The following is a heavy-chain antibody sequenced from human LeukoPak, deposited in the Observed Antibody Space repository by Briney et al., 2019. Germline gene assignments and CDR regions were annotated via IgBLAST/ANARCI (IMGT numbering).Heavy chain of an antibody. V-gene: IGHV4-30-4*01. CDR1: GGSISSGDYY. CDR3: AREGTTVTHFDY. Sequence: SQTLSLTCTVSGGSISSGDYYWSWIRQPPGKGLEWIGYIYYSGSTYYNPSLESRVTISVDTSKNQFSLKLSSVTAADTAVYYCAREGTTVTHFDYWGQGTLVTVSS. J-gene: IGHJ4*02. D-gene: IGHD4-17*01. CDR2: IYYSGST.